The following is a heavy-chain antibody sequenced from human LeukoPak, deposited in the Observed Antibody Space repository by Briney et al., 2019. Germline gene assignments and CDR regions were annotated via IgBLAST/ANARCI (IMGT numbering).Heavy chain of an antibody. CDR1: GFTFSDHY. V-gene: IGHV3-11*01. D-gene: IGHD1-14*01. Sequence: TGGSLRLSCAATGFTFSDHYMSWIRQAPGKGLEWVSYISSSGSTIYYADSVKGRFTISRDNAKNSLYLQMNSLRAEDTAVYYCARAGNRPYYYYGMDVWGQGTTVTVSS. CDR3: ARAGNRPYYYYGMDV. J-gene: IGHJ6*02. CDR2: ISSSGSTI.